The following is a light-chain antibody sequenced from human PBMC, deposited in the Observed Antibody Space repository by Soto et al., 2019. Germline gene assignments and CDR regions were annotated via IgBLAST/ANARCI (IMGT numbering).Light chain of an antibody. CDR2: GAS. Sequence: IVLTQSPGTLSLSPGESATLSCRASQSLSWGYLAWYQHTSGQAPRLLIYGASKRATGIPHRFSGSASGTDFTLTNSRLEPEDFAMYYCQQYGASPWTFGQGTKVEVK. J-gene: IGKJ1*01. CDR1: QSLSWGY. V-gene: IGKV3-20*01. CDR3: QQYGASPWT.